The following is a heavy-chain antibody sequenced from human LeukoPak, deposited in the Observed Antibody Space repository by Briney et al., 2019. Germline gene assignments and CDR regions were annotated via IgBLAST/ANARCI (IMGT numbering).Heavy chain of an antibody. J-gene: IGHJ5*02. CDR3: ARHNVISSSWYRTSWFDP. CDR2: IYYSGST. D-gene: IGHD6-13*01. V-gene: IGHV4-59*08. CDR1: GGSISSYS. Sequence: PSETLSLTCTVSGGSISSYSWSWIRQPPGKGLEWVGYIYYSGSTKYNPSLKSRVTISVDTSKNQSSLKLSSVTAADTAVYYCARHNVISSSWYRTSWFDPWGQGTLVTVSS.